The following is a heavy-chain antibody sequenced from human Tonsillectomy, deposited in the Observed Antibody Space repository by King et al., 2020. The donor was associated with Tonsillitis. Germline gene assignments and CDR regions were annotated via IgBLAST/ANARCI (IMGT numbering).Heavy chain of an antibody. CDR2: IYYSGST. D-gene: IGHD4-17*01. V-gene: IGHV4-39*07. CDR1: GGSISSISYY. J-gene: IGHJ6*02. CDR3: ARTPDDYGDYEDYYYGMDV. Sequence: QLQESGPGLVKPSETLSLTCTVSGGSISSISYYWGWIRQPPGKGLEWIGSIYYSGSTYYNPSLTSRVTISVDTSKNQFSLKLSSVTAADTAVYYCARTPDDYGDYEDYYYGMDVWGQGTTVTVSS.